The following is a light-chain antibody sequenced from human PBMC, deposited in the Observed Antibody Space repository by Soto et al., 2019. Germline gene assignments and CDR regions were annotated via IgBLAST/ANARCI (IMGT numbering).Light chain of an antibody. Sequence: DIQMTQSPSTLSASVGDRVTINCRASQSCGTSLAWYQQRPGKAPNLLIYKASNLESGVPSRFSGSGSGTEFTLTISIVQPDDFATYYCQQYNNYWTFGQGTKVEIK. CDR1: QSCGTS. J-gene: IGKJ1*01. V-gene: IGKV1-5*03. CDR3: QQYNNYWT. CDR2: KAS.